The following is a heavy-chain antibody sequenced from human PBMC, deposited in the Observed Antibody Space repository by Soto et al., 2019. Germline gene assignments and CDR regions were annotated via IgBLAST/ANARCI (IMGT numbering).Heavy chain of an antibody. J-gene: IGHJ4*02. V-gene: IGHV3-48*02. CDR3: ARGFSYASLGF. CDR2: IRKNESPI. Sequence: EVQLVESGGGLVQPGGSLRLSCAASGFTFSDYDISWVRQAPGKGLEWVSYIRKNESPIYYAASVKGRFTISRDNAKNSVFLQMNCLRDDDTAVYYCARGFSYASLGFWGQGTLITVSS. CDR1: GFTFSDYD. D-gene: IGHD5-18*01.